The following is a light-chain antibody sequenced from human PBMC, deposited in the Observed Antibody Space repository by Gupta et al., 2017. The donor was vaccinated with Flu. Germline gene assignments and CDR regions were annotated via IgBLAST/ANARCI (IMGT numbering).Light chain of an antibody. V-gene: IGLV2-14*01. CDR3: SSYTSSSTFYV. CDR2: DVS. Sequence: QSALTQPASVSGSPGQSITISGTGTSSDVGGSHYVSWYQQHPGKAPKLMIYDVSNRPSGVSSRFSGSKSGNTASLTISGLQAEDETDYYCSSYTSSSTFYVFGTGTKVTVL. CDR1: SSDVGGSHY. J-gene: IGLJ1*01.